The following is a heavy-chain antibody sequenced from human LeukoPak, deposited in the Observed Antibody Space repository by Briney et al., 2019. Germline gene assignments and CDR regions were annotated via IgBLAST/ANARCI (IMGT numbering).Heavy chain of an antibody. V-gene: IGHV4-34*01. D-gene: IGHD4-11*01. CDR3: ARGPFAHDYTDYA. Sequence: PSETLSLTCAVYGGSFSGYYWSWIRQPPGKGLEWIGEINHSGSTNYNPSLKSRVSISVDTSKNQFSLRLNSVTAADTAVYYCARGPFAHDYTDYAWGQGTLVTVSS. CDR2: INHSGST. J-gene: IGHJ4*02. CDR1: GGSFSGYY.